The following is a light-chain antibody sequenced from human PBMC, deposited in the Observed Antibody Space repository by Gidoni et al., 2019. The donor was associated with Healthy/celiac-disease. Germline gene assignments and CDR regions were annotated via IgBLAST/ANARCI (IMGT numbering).Light chain of an antibody. CDR1: QGISSY. J-gene: IGKJ4*01. Sequence: DIQFTQSPSFLSASVGDRVTITCWASQGISSYLAWYQQKPGKAPKLLSYAASTLQSGVPSRCSGSGSGTEFTLTISSRQPEDFATYYCQQLNSYPLTFGGGTKVEIK. CDR3: QQLNSYPLT. V-gene: IGKV1-9*01. CDR2: AAS.